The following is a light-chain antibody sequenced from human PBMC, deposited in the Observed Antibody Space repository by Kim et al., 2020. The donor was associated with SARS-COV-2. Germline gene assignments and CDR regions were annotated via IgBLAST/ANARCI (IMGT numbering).Light chain of an antibody. Sequence: GQSITSSCTGTRSDVGGHTYVAWYQQHPGKAPKLIIYDVHNRPSGVSDRFSGSKSGNTASLTISGLQAEDEADYYCSSFASSTSYVFGTGTKVTVL. CDR1: RSDVGGHTY. CDR2: DVH. V-gene: IGLV2-14*03. CDR3: SSFASSTSYV. J-gene: IGLJ1*01.